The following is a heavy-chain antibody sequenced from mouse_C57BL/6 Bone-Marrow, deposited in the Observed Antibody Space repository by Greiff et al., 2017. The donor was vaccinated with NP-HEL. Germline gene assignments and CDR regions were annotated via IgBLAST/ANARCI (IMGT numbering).Heavy chain of an antibody. D-gene: IGHD2-3*01. CDR2: IYPGDGDT. J-gene: IGHJ4*01. Sequence: VQLQQSGPELVKPGASVKISCKASGYAFSSSWMDWMKQRPGKGLEWIGRIYPGDGDTNYNGKFKGKATLTADKSSSTAYMQLSSLTSEDSAVYFCARRRGWLLRKDAMDYWGQGTSVTVSS. CDR3: ARRRGWLLRKDAMDY. CDR1: GYAFSSSW. V-gene: IGHV1-82*01.